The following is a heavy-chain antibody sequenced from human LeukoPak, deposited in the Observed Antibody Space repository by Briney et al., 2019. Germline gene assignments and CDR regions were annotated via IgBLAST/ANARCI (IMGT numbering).Heavy chain of an antibody. D-gene: IGHD2-21*02. V-gene: IGHV3-48*04. CDR1: GFTLSSYN. J-gene: IGHJ4*01. CDR2: ISSSSTTI. CDR3: ARDRGAYCGGDCYLGFDY. Sequence: GRSLRLSCAASGFTLSSYNMNWVRQAPGKGLEWVSYISSSSTTIYYADSVKGRFTISRDNAKKSLYLQMTSLTAEDTAVYYCARDRGAYCGGDCYLGFDYWGRGTLVTVSS.